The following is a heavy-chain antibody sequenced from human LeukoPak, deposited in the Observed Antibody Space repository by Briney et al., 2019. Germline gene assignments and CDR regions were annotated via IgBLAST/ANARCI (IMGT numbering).Heavy chain of an antibody. J-gene: IGHJ4*02. V-gene: IGHV5-51*01. CDR2: IYPGDSDT. CDR1: GYSFTTYW. D-gene: IGHD1-26*01. CDR3: ARALVGAATLSY. Sequence: GESLKISCKGSGYSFTTYWIACVRQMPGKGLEWMGVIYPGDSDTRYSPSFQGQVTLSADKSIGTAYLQWSSLRASDTAIYYCARALVGAATLSYWGQGTLVTVSS.